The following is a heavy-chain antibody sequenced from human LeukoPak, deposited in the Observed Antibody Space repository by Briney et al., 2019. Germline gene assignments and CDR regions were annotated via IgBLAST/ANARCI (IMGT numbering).Heavy chain of an antibody. CDR2: IHYSGRT. D-gene: IGHD3-22*01. CDR1: SGSIISNNDY. Sequence: SETLSLTCSVSSGSIISNNDYWGWIRQPPGKGLEWIATIHYSGRTYYNPSLKSRGTISVDTSQNQFSLKLSSVTAADTAVYYCARGDTMIVVVPFDYWGQGTLVTVSS. CDR3: ARGDTMIVVVPFDY. J-gene: IGHJ4*02. V-gene: IGHV4-39*07.